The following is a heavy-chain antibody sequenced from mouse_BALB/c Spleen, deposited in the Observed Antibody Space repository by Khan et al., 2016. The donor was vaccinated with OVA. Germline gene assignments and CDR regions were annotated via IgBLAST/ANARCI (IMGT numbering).Heavy chain of an antibody. CDR1: GFSLSRYS. Sequence: QVQLKQSGPGLVAPSQSLSITCTVSGFSLSRYSVHWVRQPPGKGLEWLGMIWSGGSTDYNSALKSRLSISKDNSKSQVFLNMNSLQTDDTAMYYCARKKYGNYVSMDYWGQGTSVTVSS. D-gene: IGHD2-10*02. CDR3: ARKKYGNYVSMDY. CDR2: IWSGGST. J-gene: IGHJ4*01. V-gene: IGHV2-6-4*01.